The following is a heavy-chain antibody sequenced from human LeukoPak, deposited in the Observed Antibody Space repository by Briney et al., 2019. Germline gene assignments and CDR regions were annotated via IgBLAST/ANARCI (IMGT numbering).Heavy chain of an antibody. CDR2: FDPEDGET. CDR1: GYTLTELS. J-gene: IGHJ6*02. Sequence: GASVKVSCKVSGYTLTELSMHWVRQAPGKGLEWMGGFDPEDGETIYAQKFQGRVTMTEDTSTDTAYMELSSLRSEDTAVYYCANARYSGYDRPALYGMDVWGQGTTVTVSS. D-gene: IGHD5-12*01. V-gene: IGHV1-24*01. CDR3: ANARYSGYDRPALYGMDV.